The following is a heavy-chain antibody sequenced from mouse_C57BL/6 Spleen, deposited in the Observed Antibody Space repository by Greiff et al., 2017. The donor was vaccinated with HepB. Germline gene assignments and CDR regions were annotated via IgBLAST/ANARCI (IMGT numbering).Heavy chain of an antibody. CDR1: GYTFTSYW. CDR2: IYPGSGST. J-gene: IGHJ3*01. CDR3: ASLYSNYDWFAY. V-gene: IGHV1-55*01. D-gene: IGHD2-5*01. Sequence: VQLQQSGAELVKPGASVKMSCKASGYTFTSYWITWVKQRPGQGLEWIGDIYPGSGSTNYNEKFKSKATLTVDTSSSTAYMQLSSLTSEDSAVYYCASLYSNYDWFAYWGQGTLVTVSA.